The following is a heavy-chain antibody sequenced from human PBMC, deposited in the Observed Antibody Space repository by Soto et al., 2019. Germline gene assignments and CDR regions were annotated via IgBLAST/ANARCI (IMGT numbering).Heavy chain of an antibody. CDR1: RFTFSSYG. J-gene: IGHJ6*02. V-gene: IGHV3-30*18. CDR2: ISYDGNNK. Sequence: QVQLVESGGGVVQPGRSLRLSCAASRFTFSSYGMHWVRQAPGKGLEWVAVISYDGNNKYYADSVKGRFTISRDNSKNTLYLQMNSLRAEDTAVYYCAKTLSGYNYGPSGSYYYGMDVWGQGTTVTVSS. D-gene: IGHD5-18*01. CDR3: AKTLSGYNYGPSGSYYYGMDV.